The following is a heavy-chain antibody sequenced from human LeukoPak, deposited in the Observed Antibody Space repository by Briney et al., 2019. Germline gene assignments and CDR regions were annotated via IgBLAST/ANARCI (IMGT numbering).Heavy chain of an antibody. D-gene: IGHD3-10*02. Sequence: GGSLRLSCAASGFTVSSNYMSWVRQAPGKGLEWVSVIYSGGSTYYADSVKGRFTISRDNSKNTLYLQMNSLRAEDTAVYYCARDMFGCNFFDFWGQGTLVTVSS. CDR3: ARDMFGCNFFDF. CDR1: GFTVSSNY. J-gene: IGHJ4*02. V-gene: IGHV3-53*01. CDR2: IYSGGST.